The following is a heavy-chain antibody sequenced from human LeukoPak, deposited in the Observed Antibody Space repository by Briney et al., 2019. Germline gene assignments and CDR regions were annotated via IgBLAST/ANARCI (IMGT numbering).Heavy chain of an antibody. CDR1: GFTFSSYA. CDR3: ARDGPKGGGAFDY. V-gene: IGHV3-30-3*01. Sequence: GGSLRLSCAASGFTFSSYAMHWVRQAPGKGLEWVAVISYDGSNKYYADSVKGRFTISRDNSKNTLYLQMNSLRAEDTAVYYCARDGPKGGGAFDYWGQGTLVTVSS. J-gene: IGHJ4*02. CDR2: ISYDGSNK. D-gene: IGHD2-15*01.